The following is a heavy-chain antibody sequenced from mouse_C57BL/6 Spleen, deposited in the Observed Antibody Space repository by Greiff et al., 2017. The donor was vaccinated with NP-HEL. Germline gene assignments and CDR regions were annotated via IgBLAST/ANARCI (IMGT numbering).Heavy chain of an antibody. CDR2: IDPSDSYT. D-gene: IGHD1-1*01. CDR3: ARSGYYGSSYGMDY. CDR1: GYTFTSYW. J-gene: IGHJ4*01. V-gene: IGHV1-50*01. Sequence: QVQLQQPGAELVKPGASVKLSCKASGYTFTSYWMQWVKQRPGQGLEWIGEIDPSDSYTNYNQKFKGKATLTVDTSSSTAYMQLSSLTSEDSAVYYCARSGYYGSSYGMDYWGQGTSVTVSS.